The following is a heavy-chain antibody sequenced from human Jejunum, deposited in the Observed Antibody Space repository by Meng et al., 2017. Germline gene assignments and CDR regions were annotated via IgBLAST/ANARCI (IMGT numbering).Heavy chain of an antibody. CDR1: GYTFTTYK. Sequence: QVQLVQSGAEVKKPGASVRISCNASGYTFTTYKIHWVRQAPGQSLEWMAWINTATGDTHYLQKFQGRVSLTGDMSTFTAYMDLNRLTSDDTAVYYCARDEIDWGQGTLVTVSS. CDR2: INTATGDT. V-gene: IGHV1-3*04. J-gene: IGHJ4*02. CDR3: ARDEID.